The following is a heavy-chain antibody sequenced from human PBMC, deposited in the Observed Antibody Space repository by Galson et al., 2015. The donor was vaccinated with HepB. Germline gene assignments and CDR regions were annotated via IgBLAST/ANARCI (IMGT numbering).Heavy chain of an antibody. D-gene: IGHD2-8*02. J-gene: IGHJ5*02. CDR3: TTDVYYSTYWSWLDP. CDR1: GFPFNNAW. CDR2: INSKTDGETT. Sequence: SLTLSCAASGFPFNNAWMTWVRQAPGMGLEWVGRINSKTDGETTDYAAPVKGRFTISRDDSKNRLYLQMNNLKNEDTAVYYCTTDVYYSTYWSWLDPWGQGTLVTVSS. V-gene: IGHV3-15*01.